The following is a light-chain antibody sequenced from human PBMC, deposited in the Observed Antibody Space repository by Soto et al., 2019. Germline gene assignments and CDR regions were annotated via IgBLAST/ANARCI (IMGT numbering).Light chain of an antibody. CDR2: DTT. Sequence: ETLLTQSPGTLSLSPGERATLSCRSSQSVSNYLAWFQQKPGQAPRLLIFDTTNRAPGTPARFSGSGSVTDFTLNISSLEPEDFAVYYCQQRRNLPYTFGQGTKLEIK. J-gene: IGKJ2*01. CDR1: QSVSNY. V-gene: IGKV3-11*01. CDR3: QQRRNLPYT.